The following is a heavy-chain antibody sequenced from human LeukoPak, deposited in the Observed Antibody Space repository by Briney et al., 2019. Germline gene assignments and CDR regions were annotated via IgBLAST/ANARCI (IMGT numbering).Heavy chain of an antibody. V-gene: IGHV4-31*03. CDR3: ARGGISVAWWFDS. J-gene: IGHJ5*01. D-gene: IGHD5-12*01. Sequence: SETLSLTCTVSGGSISSGGYYWSWIRQHPGKGLEWIGYIYYSGSTYYNPSLKSRVTISVDTSKNQFSLKLSSVTAADTAVYYCARGGISVAWWFDSWGQGTLVTVSS. CDR1: GGSISSGGYY. CDR2: IYYSGST.